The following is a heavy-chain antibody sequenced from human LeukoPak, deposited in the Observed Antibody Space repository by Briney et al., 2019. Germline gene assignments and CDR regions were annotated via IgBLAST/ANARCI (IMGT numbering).Heavy chain of an antibody. V-gene: IGHV3-30*02. CDR1: GFTFSSYG. J-gene: IGHJ4*02. D-gene: IGHD3-22*01. CDR2: IRYDGSNK. CDR3: ARDPEYYYDSRKGPFDY. Sequence: GGSLGLSCAASGFTFSSYGMHWVRQAPGKGLEWVAFIRYDGSNKYYADSVKGRFTISRDNSKNTLYLQMNSLRAEDTAVYYCARDPEYYYDSRKGPFDYWGQGTLVTVSS.